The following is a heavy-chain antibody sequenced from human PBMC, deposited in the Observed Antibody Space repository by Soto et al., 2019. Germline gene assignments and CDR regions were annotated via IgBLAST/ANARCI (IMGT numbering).Heavy chain of an antibody. V-gene: IGHV5-51*01. CDR1: GYSFTSYW. CDR2: IYPGDSDT. D-gene: IGHD3-10*01. CDR3: ASSMTKDEYYYGSGSWGGDRYYFDY. Sequence: EVQLVQSGAEVKKPGESLKISCKGSGYSFTSYWIGWVRQMPGKGLEWMGIIYPGDSDTRYSPSFQGQVTISADKSISTAYLQWSSLKASDTAMYYCASSMTKDEYYYGSGSWGGDRYYFDYWGHGTLVTVSS. J-gene: IGHJ4*01.